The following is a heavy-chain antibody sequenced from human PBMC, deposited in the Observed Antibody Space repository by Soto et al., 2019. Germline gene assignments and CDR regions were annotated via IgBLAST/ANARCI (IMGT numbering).Heavy chain of an antibody. CDR3: ARTFSLGNWYVFDQ. D-gene: IGHD1-1*01. CDR2: IYYSGST. J-gene: IGHJ4*02. V-gene: IGHV4-31*03. CDR1: GGSISSGGYY. Sequence: SETLSLTCTVSGGSISSGGYYWSWIRQHPGKGLEWIGYIYYSGSTYYNPSLKSRVTISVDTSKNQFSLRLSSVSAADTAVYYCARTFSLGNWYVFDQWGPGSLVTVSS.